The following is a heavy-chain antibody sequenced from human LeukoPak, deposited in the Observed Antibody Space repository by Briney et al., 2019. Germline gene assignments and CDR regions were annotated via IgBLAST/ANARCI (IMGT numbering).Heavy chain of an antibody. D-gene: IGHD5-18*01. V-gene: IGHV4-4*02. CDR3: ARDRGGYSYGNLDY. J-gene: IGHJ4*02. CDR1: GGSISSSNW. Sequence: SGTLSLTCAVSGGSISSSNWWSWVRQPPGKGLEWIGYIYYSGSTYYNPSLKSRVTISVDTSKNQFSLKLSSVTAADTAVYYCARDRGGYSYGNLDYWGQGTLVTVSS. CDR2: IYYSGST.